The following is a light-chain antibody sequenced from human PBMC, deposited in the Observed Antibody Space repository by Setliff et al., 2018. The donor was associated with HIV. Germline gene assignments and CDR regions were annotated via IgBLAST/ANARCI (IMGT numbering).Light chain of an antibody. CDR3: CSYTSRTPLYA. CDR1: SSDVGGYNY. V-gene: IGLV2-14*03. J-gene: IGLJ1*01. Sequence: ALTQPASVSGSPGQSITISCTGTSSDVGGYNYVSWYQQHPGKAPKLMISDVSNRPSGVSNRFSGSKSGNTASLTISGLQAEDEADYYCCSYTSRTPLYAFGTGTKVTVL. CDR2: DVS.